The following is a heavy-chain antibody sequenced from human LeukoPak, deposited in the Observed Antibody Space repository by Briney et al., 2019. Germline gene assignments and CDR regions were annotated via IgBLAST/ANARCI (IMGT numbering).Heavy chain of an antibody. Sequence: ESGPTLVNPTQTLTLTCTFSGFSLSSSGMRVSWICQPPGKALEWLARIDWDDDKFYTTSLKTRLTISKDTSKNQVVLTMTNMDPVDTATYYCARNTDYWGQGTLVTVSS. CDR3: ARNTDY. J-gene: IGHJ4*02. V-gene: IGHV2-70*04. D-gene: IGHD5-18*01. CDR2: IDWDDDK. CDR1: GFSLSSSGMR.